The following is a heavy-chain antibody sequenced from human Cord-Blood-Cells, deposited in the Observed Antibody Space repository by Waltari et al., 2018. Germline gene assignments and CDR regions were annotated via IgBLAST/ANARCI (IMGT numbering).Heavy chain of an antibody. D-gene: IGHD2-2*01. CDR3: ARQDIVVVPAAIGYFDY. V-gene: IGHV4-39*01. CDR2: IYYSGST. CDR1: GGSISSSSYY. Sequence: QLQLQESGPGLVKPSETLSLTCTVPGGSISSSSYYWGWIRQPPGKGLEWIGSIYYSGSTYYNPSLKSRVTISVDTSKNQFSLKLSSVTAADTAVYYCARQDIVVVPAAIGYFDYWGQGTLVTVSS. J-gene: IGHJ4*02.